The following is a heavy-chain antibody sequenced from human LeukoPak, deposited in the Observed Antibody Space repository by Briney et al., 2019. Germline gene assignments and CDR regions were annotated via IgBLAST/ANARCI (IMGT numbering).Heavy chain of an antibody. J-gene: IGHJ5*02. V-gene: IGHV3-7*01. CDR1: GFTFSSLW. CDR3: CGYYDLGNFPS. Sequence: GGSLRLSCATSGFTFSSLWMSWVRQAPGKGLEWVAYIRQDSNEKSYADSVKGRFTISRDNAKNPLYLEMTSLRVEDTAVYYCCGYYDLGNFPSWGQGTLVTVSS. D-gene: IGHD3-10*01. CDR2: IRQDSNEK.